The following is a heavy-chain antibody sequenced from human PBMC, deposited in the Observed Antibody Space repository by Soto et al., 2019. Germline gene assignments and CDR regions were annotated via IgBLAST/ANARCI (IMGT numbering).Heavy chain of an antibody. V-gene: IGHV3-23*01. CDR1: GFTFSSYA. CDR2: ISGSGGST. J-gene: IGHJ5*02. CDR3: AKARGGDYGVSGFDP. D-gene: IGHD4-17*01. Sequence: EVQLLESGGGLVQPGGSLRLSCAASGFTFSSYAMSWVRQAPGKGLEWVSTISGSGGSTYYADSVKGRFTISRDNSKNTLYLQMNSLRAEDTAVYYCAKARGGDYGVSGFDPWGQGTLVTVSS.